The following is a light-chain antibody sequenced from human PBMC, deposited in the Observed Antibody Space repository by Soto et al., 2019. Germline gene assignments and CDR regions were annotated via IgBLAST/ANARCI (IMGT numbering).Light chain of an antibody. V-gene: IGLV2-8*01. Sequence: QSVLTQPPSASVSPGQSVTLSCTGTSSDIGAYNYVSWYQQHPGKAPKLVIYEVSKRPSGVPDRFSGSQSGNTASLTVSGLQAEDEADYYCSSYAGSNNLVFGGGTKITVL. CDR2: EVS. CDR1: SSDIGAYNY. J-gene: IGLJ3*02. CDR3: SSYAGSNNLV.